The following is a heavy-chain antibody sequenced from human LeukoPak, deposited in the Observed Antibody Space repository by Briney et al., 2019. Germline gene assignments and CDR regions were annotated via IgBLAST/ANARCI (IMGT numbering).Heavy chain of an antibody. J-gene: IGHJ4*02. CDR1: GGSISSYY. V-gene: IGHV4-4*07. CDR2: IYTSGST. CDR3: ARATAYYYDSSGYWAYYFDY. D-gene: IGHD3-22*01. Sequence: SETLSLTCTVSGGSISSYYWSWIRQPAGKGLEWIGRIYTSGSTNYNRSLKSRVTMSVDTSKNQFSLKLSSVTAADTAVYYCARATAYYYDSSGYWAYYFDYWGQGTLVTVSS.